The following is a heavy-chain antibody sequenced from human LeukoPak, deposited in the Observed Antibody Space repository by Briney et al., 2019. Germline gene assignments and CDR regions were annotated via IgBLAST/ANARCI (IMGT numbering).Heavy chain of an antibody. D-gene: IGHD1-1*01. J-gene: IGHJ5*02. V-gene: IGHV1-8*01. CDR3: ARDNYAGANWFDP. CDR2: MNPNSGNT. Sequence: ASVKVSCKASGYTFTSYDINWVRQATGQGLEWMGWMNPNSGNTGYAQKFRGRVTITTDESTSTAYMELSSLRSEDTAVYYCARDNYAGANWFDPWGQGTLVTVSS. CDR1: GYTFTSYD.